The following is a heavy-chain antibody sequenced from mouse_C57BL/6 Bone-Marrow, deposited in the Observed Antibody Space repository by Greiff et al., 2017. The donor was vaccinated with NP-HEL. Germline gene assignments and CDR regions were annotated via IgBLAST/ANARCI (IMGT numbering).Heavy chain of an antibody. CDR2: ISYDGSN. V-gene: IGHV3-6*01. J-gene: IGHJ1*03. D-gene: IGHD2-3*01. CDR3: ARGYDGSRYFDV. CDR1: GYSITSGYY. Sequence: VQLKESGPGLVKPSQSLSLTCSVTGYSITSGYYWNWIRQFPGNKLEWMGYISYDGSNNYNPSLKNRISITRDTSKNQFFLKLNSVTTEDTATYYCARGYDGSRYFDVWGTGTTVTVSS.